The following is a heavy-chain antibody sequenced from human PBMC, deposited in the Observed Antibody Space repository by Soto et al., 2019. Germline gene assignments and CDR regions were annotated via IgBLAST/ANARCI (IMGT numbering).Heavy chain of an antibody. Sequence: PGGSLRLSCAASGFTFSSYAMSWVRQAPGKGLEWVSAISGSGGSTYYADSVKGRFTISRDNSKNTLYLQMNSLRAEDTAVYYCAKSWDCSGWYRYFQHWGQGTLVTVSS. CDR3: AKSWDCSGWYRYFQH. V-gene: IGHV3-23*01. CDR1: GFTFSSYA. CDR2: ISGSGGST. J-gene: IGHJ1*01. D-gene: IGHD6-19*01.